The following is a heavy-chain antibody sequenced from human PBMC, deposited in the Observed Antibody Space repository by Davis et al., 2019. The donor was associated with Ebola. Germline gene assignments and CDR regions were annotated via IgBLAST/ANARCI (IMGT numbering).Heavy chain of an antibody. V-gene: IGHV1-8*01. J-gene: IGHJ4*02. Sequence: ASVKVSCKASGYTFTSYDINWVRQASGQGLEWMGWMNPNSGNTGYAQKFQGRVTMTRDTSISTAYMELSSLRSEDTAVYYCARELGYGDLPDYWGQGTLVTVSS. D-gene: IGHD4-17*01. CDR2: MNPNSGNT. CDR3: ARELGYGDLPDY. CDR1: GYTFTSYD.